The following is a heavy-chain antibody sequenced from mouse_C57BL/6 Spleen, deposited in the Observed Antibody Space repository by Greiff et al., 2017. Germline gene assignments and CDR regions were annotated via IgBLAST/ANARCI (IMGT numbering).Heavy chain of an antibody. V-gene: IGHV1-63*01. J-gene: IGHJ2*01. D-gene: IGHD1-1*01. Sequence: VKLVESGAELVRPGTSVKMSCKASGYTFTNYWIGWAKQRPGHGLEWIGDIYPGGGYTNYNEKFKGKATLTADKSSSTAYMQFSSLTSEDSAIYYCARSGEDYYGSSYDYWGQGTTLTVSS. CDR1: GYTFTNYW. CDR2: IYPGGGYT. CDR3: ARSGEDYYGSSYDY.